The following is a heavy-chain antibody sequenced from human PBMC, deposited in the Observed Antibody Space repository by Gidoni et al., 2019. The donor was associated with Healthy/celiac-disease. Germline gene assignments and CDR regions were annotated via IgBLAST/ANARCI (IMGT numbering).Heavy chain of an antibody. CDR2: INPIVGTA. J-gene: IGHJ4*02. CDR3: ARVSGVSSGPHDY. V-gene: IGHV1-69*01. D-gene: IGHD6-19*01. CDR1: GGTFSSYA. Sequence: QVQLVQSGAEVKKPGSSVKVSCKASGGTFSSYAISCVRQAPGQGLEWMGGINPIVGTATYAQKFQGRVTITADESTSTAYMELSSLRSEDTAVYYFARVSGVSSGPHDYWGQGTLVTVSS.